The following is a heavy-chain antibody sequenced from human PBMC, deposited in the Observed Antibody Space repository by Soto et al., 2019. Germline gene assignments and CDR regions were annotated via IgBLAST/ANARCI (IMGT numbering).Heavy chain of an antibody. J-gene: IGHJ4*02. CDR2: TGSGTGPG. Sequence: QVQLVQSGAEVKKPGSSVKVSCKASGGTFSTNPISWVRQAPGQGLEWMGGTGSGTGPGNHAQKFQGRLTIPVDKSTSTVYMELRSLSSEDTAVYYCARRDSGGFDRYFDSWGQGTLVTVSS. CDR3: ARRDSGGFDRYFDS. V-gene: IGHV1-69*06. CDR1: GGTFSTNP. D-gene: IGHD2-15*01.